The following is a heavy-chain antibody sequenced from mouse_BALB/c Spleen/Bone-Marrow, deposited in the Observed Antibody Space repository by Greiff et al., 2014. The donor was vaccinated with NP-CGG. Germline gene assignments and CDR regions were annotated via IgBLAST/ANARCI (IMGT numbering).Heavy chain of an antibody. CDR2: IYPGNVNT. Sequence: VQLQESGPELVKPGASVRISCKASGYAFTSYYIHWVKQRPGQGLEWIGWIYPGNVNTKYNEKFKVKATLTADKSSSTAYMQLSSLTSEDSAVYFCARHKWATDYWGQGTSVTVSS. D-gene: IGHD1-3*01. CDR1: GYAFTSYY. CDR3: ARHKWATDY. J-gene: IGHJ4*01. V-gene: IGHV1S56*01.